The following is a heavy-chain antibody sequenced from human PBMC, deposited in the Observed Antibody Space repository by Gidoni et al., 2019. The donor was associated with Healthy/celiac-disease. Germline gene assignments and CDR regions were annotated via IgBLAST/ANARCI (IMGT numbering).Heavy chain of an antibody. CDR1: GFPSVNT. J-gene: IGHJ6*02. D-gene: IGHD2-2*02. CDR2: ISSSGSTI. Sequence: QFHLVESGGGLFRPGGPLRSSGAASGFPSVNTNCRWIPQAPGKGLEWVSYISSSGSTIYYADSVKGRFTISRDNAKNSLYLQMNSLRAEDTAVYYCARYCSSTSCYTQDYYYYYYGMDVWGQGTTVTVSS. CDR3: ARYCSSTSCYTQDYYYYYYGMDV. V-gene: IGHV3-11*01.